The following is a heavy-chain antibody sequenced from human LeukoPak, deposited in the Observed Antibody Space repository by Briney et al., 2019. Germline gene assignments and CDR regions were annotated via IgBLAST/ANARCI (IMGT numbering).Heavy chain of an antibody. D-gene: IGHD6-19*01. J-gene: IGHJ4*02. V-gene: IGHV3-30-3*01. CDR3: VAGTTY. CDR2: ISYDGSNK. Sequence: GGSLRLSCAASGFTFSSYAMHWVRQAPGKGLEWVAVISYDGSNKYYADSVKGRFTISRDNARNSLYLQMNSLRAEDTAVYWAVAGTTYWGQGTLVTVSS. CDR1: GFTFSSYA.